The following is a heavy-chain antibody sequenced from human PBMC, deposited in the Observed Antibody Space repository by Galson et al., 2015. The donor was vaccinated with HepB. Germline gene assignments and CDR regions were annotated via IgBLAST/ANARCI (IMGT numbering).Heavy chain of an antibody. CDR3: AVGGKRTFGVAISRFDY. J-gene: IGHJ4*02. V-gene: IGHV3-30*03. Sequence: SLRLSCAASGFTFSSYGMHWVRQAPGKGLEWVAVISYNSSNKYYADSVKGRFTISRDNTKNTLYLQMNSLRAEDTAVYYCAVGGKRTFGVAISRFDYWGQGTLVTASS. CDR1: GFTFSSYG. CDR2: ISYNSSNK. D-gene: IGHD3-3*01.